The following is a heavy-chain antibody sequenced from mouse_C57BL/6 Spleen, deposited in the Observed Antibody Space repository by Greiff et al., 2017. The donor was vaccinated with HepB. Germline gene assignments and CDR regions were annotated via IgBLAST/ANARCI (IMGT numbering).Heavy chain of an antibody. CDR2: IDPSDSYT. J-gene: IGHJ1*03. CDR1: GYTFTSYW. D-gene: IGHD1-2*01. V-gene: IGHV1-59*01. Sequence: VQLQQPGAELVRPGTSVKLSCKASGYTFTSYWMHWVKQRPGQGLEWIGVIDPSDSYTNYNQKFKGKATLTVDTSSSTAYMQLSSLTSEDSAVYYCARGGLRPWYFDVWGTGTTVTVSS. CDR3: ARGGLRPWYFDV.